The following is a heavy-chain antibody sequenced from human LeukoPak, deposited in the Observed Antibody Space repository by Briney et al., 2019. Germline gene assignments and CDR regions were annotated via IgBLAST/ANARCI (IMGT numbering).Heavy chain of an antibody. J-gene: IGHJ4*02. D-gene: IGHD3-10*01. Sequence: TGGSLRLSCAASGFTFDDYAMHWVRQAPGKGLEWVSGISWNSGSIGYADSVKGRFTISRDNAKNSLYLQMNSLRAEDTAVYYCAGNYGSGSYSFYWGQGTLVTVSS. CDR2: ISWNSGSI. CDR1: GFTFDDYA. V-gene: IGHV3-9*01. CDR3: AGNYGSGSYSFY.